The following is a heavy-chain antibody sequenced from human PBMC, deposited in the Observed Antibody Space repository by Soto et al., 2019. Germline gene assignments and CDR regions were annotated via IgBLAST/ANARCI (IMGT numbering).Heavy chain of an antibody. J-gene: IGHJ4*02. CDR3: ARDQGSSGYGSDFDY. D-gene: IGHD5-12*01. Sequence: QVQLQESGPGLVKPSETLSLTCTGSGGSISRYYWSWIRQPAGKGLEWIGRIYTSGSTNYNPAHNSRGTMQVDTSKNQVYLKMSSVTAADRAVYYCARDQGSSGYGSDFDYWGQGTLVTVSS. CDR1: GGSISRYY. CDR2: IYTSGST. V-gene: IGHV4-4*07.